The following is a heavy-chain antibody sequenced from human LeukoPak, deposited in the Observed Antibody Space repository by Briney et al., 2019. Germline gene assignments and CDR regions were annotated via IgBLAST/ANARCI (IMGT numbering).Heavy chain of an antibody. Sequence: ASVKVSCKASGYTFTSYGISWVRQAPGQGLEWMGWISAYNGNTNYAQKFQGRVTMTRDTSISTAYMELSRLRSDDTAVYYCARAQYYDFWSGLYWGQGTLVTVSS. CDR1: GYTFTSYG. V-gene: IGHV1-18*01. CDR2: ISAYNGNT. J-gene: IGHJ4*02. D-gene: IGHD3-3*01. CDR3: ARAQYYDFWSGLY.